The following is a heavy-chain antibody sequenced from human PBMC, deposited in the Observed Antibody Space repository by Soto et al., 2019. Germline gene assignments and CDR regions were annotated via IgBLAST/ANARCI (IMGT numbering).Heavy chain of an antibody. CDR2: IYPGDSDT. J-gene: IGHJ4*02. Sequence: PXEXLKISCKCSGYXFTSYLIGWVRQMPGKGLEWMGIIYPGDSDTRYSPSFQGQVNISADKSISTAYLQWSRLKASDTAMYYCARLRIAAAGLDYWGQGTLVTVS. D-gene: IGHD6-13*01. V-gene: IGHV5-51*01. CDR3: ARLRIAAAGLDY. CDR1: GYXFTSYL.